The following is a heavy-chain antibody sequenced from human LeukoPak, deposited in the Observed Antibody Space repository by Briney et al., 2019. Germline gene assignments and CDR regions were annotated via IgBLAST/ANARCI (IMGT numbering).Heavy chain of an antibody. J-gene: IGHJ6*04. CDR3: ARYDSGAGAVDV. Sequence: GGSLRLPCAASGVTVSSTCMSWVRQAPGKGLKWVSTICGDGSTYYADSVKGRFIISRDNSRNMLNLQMNSLRAEDTALYYCARYDSGAGAVDVWGKGTTVTASS. D-gene: IGHD3-10*01. CDR1: GVTVSSTC. CDR2: ICGDGST. V-gene: IGHV3-66*01.